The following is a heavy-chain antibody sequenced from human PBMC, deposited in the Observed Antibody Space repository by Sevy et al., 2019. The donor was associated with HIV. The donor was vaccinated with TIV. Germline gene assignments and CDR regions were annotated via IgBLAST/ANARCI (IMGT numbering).Heavy chain of an antibody. CDR1: GFTFSSYG. CDR3: AKDAYYYGSGSYRGLDYYYGMDV. CDR2: ISYDGSNK. J-gene: IGHJ6*02. V-gene: IGHV3-30*18. Sequence: LRLSCAASGFTFSSYGMHWVRQAPGKGLEWVAVISYDGSNKYYADSVKGRFTISRDNSKNTLYLKMNSLRAEDTAVYYCAKDAYYYGSGSYRGLDYYYGMDVWGQGTTVTVSS. D-gene: IGHD3-10*01.